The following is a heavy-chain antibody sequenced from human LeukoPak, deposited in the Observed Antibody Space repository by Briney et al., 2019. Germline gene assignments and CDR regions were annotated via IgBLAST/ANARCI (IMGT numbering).Heavy chain of an antibody. CDR1: GGSISSSNW. J-gene: IGHJ5*02. CDR2: IYHSGST. Sequence: PSETLSLTCAVSGGSISSSNWWSWVRQPPGKGLEWIGEIYHSGSTNYNPSLKSRVTISVDKSKNQFSLKLSSVTAADTAVYYCAKASVGARFFDPWGQGTLVTVSS. D-gene: IGHD1-26*01. CDR3: AKASVGARFFDP. V-gene: IGHV4-4*02.